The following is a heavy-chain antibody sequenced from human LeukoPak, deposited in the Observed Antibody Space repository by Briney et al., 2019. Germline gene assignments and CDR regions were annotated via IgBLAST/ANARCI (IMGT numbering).Heavy chain of an antibody. CDR3: ARAIHRACRGGDCNYHYMHV. D-gene: IGHD2-21*01. J-gene: IGHJ6*03. V-gene: IGHV1-8*03. CDR1: GYTFTNYD. CDR2: MNPNNGNR. Sequence: ASVKVSCKASGYTFTNYDINWVRQATGQGLEWVGWMNPNNGNRGYAQKFQGRVTITRNTSISAAFMELSSLRSENTAVHYCARAIHRACRGGDCNYHYMHVSGTRTPLTVS.